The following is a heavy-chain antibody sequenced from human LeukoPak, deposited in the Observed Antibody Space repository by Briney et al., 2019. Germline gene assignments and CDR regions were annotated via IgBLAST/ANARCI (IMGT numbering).Heavy chain of an antibody. Sequence: GGSLRLSCAVSGFTVSTYVMHWVRRAPGEGLVWVSRVNHDGSDISYADSVKGRSTISRDNAKNTLYLQMNSLRADDTAIYYCVRDSNFKIDYWGQGTLVTVSS. CDR3: VRDSNFKIDY. D-gene: IGHD5-24*01. CDR1: GFTVSTYV. J-gene: IGHJ4*02. V-gene: IGHV3-74*01. CDR2: VNHDGSDI.